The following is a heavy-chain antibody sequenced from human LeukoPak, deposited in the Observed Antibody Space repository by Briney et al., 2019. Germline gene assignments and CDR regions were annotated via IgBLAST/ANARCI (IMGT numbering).Heavy chain of an antibody. CDR3: ARESGVTHYYYGMDV. J-gene: IGHJ6*04. D-gene: IGHD2-21*02. V-gene: IGHV4-31*03. CDR2: ISYSGST. CDR1: GGAISSGGYY. Sequence: SQTLSLTCTVSGGAISSGGYYWSWIRQHPGKGLEWIGYISYSGSTYYNPSLKSRVTISVDTSKNQFSLKLSSVTAADTAVYYCARESGVTHYYYGMDVWGKGTTVTVSS.